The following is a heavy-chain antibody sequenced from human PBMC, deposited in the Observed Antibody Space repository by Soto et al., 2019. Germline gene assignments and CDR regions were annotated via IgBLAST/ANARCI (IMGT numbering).Heavy chain of an antibody. CDR1: GGSISSYY. D-gene: IGHD3-3*01. J-gene: IGHJ4*02. Sequence: PSETLSLTCTVSGGSISSYYWSWIRQPPGKGLEWIGYIYYSGSTNYNPSLKSRVTISVDTSKNQFSLKLSSVTAADTAVYYCARGIIGYYDPRLFDYWGQGNLVTVSS. V-gene: IGHV4-59*01. CDR3: ARGIIGYYDPRLFDY. CDR2: IYYSGST.